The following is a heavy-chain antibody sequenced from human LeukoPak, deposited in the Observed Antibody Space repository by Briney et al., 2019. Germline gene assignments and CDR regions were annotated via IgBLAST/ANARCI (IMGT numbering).Heavy chain of an antibody. CDR1: GGSISSSSYY. V-gene: IGHV4-39*07. J-gene: IGHJ3*02. CDR2: IYYSGST. Sequence: PSETLSLTCTVSGGSISSSSYYWGWIRQPPGKGLEWIGSIYYSGSTYYNPSLKSRVTISVDTSKNQFSLKLSSVTAADTAVYYCARDHPRFAFDIWGQGTMVTVSS. CDR3: ARDHPRFAFDI.